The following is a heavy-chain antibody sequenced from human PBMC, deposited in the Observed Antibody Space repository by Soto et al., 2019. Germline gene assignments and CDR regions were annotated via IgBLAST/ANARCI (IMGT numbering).Heavy chain of an antibody. CDR3: ARASEWEPNFDY. J-gene: IGHJ4*02. CDR1: GYTITSYA. D-gene: IGHD1-26*01. CDR2: INAGNGNT. Sequence: GASVKVSCKASGYTITSYAMHWVRQAPGQRLEWMGWINAGNGNTKYSQKFQGRVTITRDTSASTAYMELSSLRSEDTAVYYCARASEWEPNFDYWGQGTLVTVSS. V-gene: IGHV1-3*01.